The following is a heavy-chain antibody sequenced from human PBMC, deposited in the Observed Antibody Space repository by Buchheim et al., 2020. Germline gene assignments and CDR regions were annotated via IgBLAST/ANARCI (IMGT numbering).Heavy chain of an antibody. V-gene: IGHV3-30*04. J-gene: IGHJ4*02. Sequence: QVQLVESGGGVVQPGGSLRLSCAASGFTFSSYIMHWVRQAPGKGLKWVAVVSYDGRNEHYSDSVKGRFTISRDNFKNKLYLQLNSLRAEDTAVYYCARAGKYFFGSSGDHYFNYWGQGAL. CDR3: ARAGKYFFGSSGDHYFNY. CDR2: VSYDGRNE. CDR1: GFTFSSYI. D-gene: IGHD3-22*01.